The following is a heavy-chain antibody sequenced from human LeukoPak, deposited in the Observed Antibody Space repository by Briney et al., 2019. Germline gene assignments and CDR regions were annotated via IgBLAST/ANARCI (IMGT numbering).Heavy chain of an antibody. CDR2: ISYDGSNK. Sequence: GGSLRLSCAASGFTFSSYAMHWVRQAPGKGLEWVAVISYDGSNKYYADSVKGRFTISRDNSKNTLYLQMNSLRAEDTAVYYCVTEGQLVPYYWGQGTLVTVS. D-gene: IGHD6-6*01. CDR1: GFTFSSYA. CDR3: VTEGQLVPYY. J-gene: IGHJ4*02. V-gene: IGHV3-30-3*01.